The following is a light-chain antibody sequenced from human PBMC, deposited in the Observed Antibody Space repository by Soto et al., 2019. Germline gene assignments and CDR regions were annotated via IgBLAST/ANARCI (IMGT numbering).Light chain of an antibody. V-gene: IGKV3-15*01. CDR1: QSVNNN. Sequence: EIVMTQSPDTLSVSPGERAILSCRASQSVNNNLAWYQQRPGHAPRLLIYGASTRATGIPARFSGSGSGTEFILTISSLQSEDVAVYYCQQYYTMPYTFGQGTKLEIK. CDR2: GAS. J-gene: IGKJ2*01. CDR3: QQYYTMPYT.